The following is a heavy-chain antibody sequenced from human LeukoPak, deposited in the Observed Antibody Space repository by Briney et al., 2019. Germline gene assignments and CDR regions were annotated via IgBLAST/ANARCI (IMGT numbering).Heavy chain of an antibody. Sequence: GASVTVSSTASGYTFTSYGISWVRQAPGQGLEWMGWISAYNGNTNYAQKLQGRVTMTTDTSTSTAYMEPRSLRSDDTAVYYCARMGDILTGYALDYWGQGTLVTVSS. CDR2: ISAYNGNT. CDR1: GYTFTSYG. V-gene: IGHV1-18*04. CDR3: ARMGDILTGYALDY. D-gene: IGHD3-9*01. J-gene: IGHJ4*02.